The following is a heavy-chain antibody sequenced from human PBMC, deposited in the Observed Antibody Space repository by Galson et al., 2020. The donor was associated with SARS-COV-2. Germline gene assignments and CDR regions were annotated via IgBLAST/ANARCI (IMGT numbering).Heavy chain of an antibody. J-gene: IGHJ6*02. CDR3: AREAVAVYYGMDV. D-gene: IGHD6-19*01. CDR2: IWYDGSNK. CDR1: GFTFSSYG. Sequence: GESLKISCAASGFTFSSYGMHWVRQAPGKGLEWVAVIWYDGSNKYYADSVKGRFTISRDNSKNTLYLQMNSLRAEDTAVYYCAREAVAVYYGMDVWGQGTTVTVSS. V-gene: IGHV3-33*01.